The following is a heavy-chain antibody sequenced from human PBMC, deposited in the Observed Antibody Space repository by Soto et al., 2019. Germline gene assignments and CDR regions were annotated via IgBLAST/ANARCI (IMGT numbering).Heavy chain of an antibody. CDR1: GFSFGTYW. Sequence: PGGSLRLSCAVSGFSFGTYWMSWVRQAPGKGLEWLASIKQDGSERYYLDSVKGRFTISRDNAKDSLSLRMNSLRGEDTAFYYCARDVGPITIFGEALSGYFDFWGQGTLVTVPQ. CDR3: ARDVGPITIFGEALSGYFDF. V-gene: IGHV3-7*03. J-gene: IGHJ4*02. D-gene: IGHD3-3*01. CDR2: IKQDGSER.